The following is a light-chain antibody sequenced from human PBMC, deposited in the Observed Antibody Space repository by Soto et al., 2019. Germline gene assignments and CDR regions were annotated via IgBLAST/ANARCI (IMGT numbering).Light chain of an antibody. CDR1: SGDVGGYKY. V-gene: IGLV2-14*01. Sequence: QSALTQPASVSGSPGQSITISCTGTSGDVGGYKYVSWYQQHPDKAPKLIIYDVTNRPSGISNRFSGSKSGNTASLTISGLQAEDEADYYCSSYTSSSSYVFGTGTKVTVL. J-gene: IGLJ1*01. CDR2: DVT. CDR3: SSYTSSSSYV.